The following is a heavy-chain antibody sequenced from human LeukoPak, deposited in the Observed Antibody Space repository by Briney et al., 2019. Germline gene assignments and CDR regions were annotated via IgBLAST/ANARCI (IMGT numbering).Heavy chain of an antibody. CDR3: ARDRAGGKGYYYMDV. D-gene: IGHD4-23*01. Sequence: GGSLRLSCAASGFTFSGYAMSWVRQAPGKGLEWVSGISGSGGSTYYADSVKGRFTISRDNSKNTLYLQMNSLRAEDTAVYYCARDRAGGKGYYYMDVWGKGTTVTVSS. CDR1: GFTFSGYA. V-gene: IGHV3-23*01. CDR2: ISGSGGST. J-gene: IGHJ6*03.